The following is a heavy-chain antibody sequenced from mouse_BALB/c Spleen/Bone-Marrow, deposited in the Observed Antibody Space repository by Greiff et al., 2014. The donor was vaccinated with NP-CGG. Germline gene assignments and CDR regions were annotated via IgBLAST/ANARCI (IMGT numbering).Heavy chain of an antibody. D-gene: IGHD4-1*01. J-gene: IGHJ4*01. CDR1: GFNIKDTY. CDR2: IDPANGNT. V-gene: IGHV14-3*02. Sequence: EVQVVESGAELVKPGASVKLSCTASGFNIKDTYMHWVKQRPEQGLEWIGRIDPANGNTKYDPKFQGKATITAVTSSNTAYLQLSSLTSEDTAVYYCARWEYYAMDYWGQGTSVTVSS. CDR3: ARWEYYAMDY.